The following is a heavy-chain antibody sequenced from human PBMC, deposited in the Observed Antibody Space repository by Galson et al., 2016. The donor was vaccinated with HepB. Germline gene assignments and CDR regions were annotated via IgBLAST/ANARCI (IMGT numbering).Heavy chain of an antibody. CDR1: GYIFNKYW. D-gene: IGHD4-17*01. CDR3: AREGYGTLPGRNNWFDP. V-gene: IGHV5-10-1*01. J-gene: IGHJ5*02. Sequence: QSGAEVKKPGESLRISCQGSGYIFNKYWISWVRQMPGKGLEWMGRIDPADSYAKNSPSFEGHVTISADKSINTAYLHWSSLKASDTAMYYCAREGYGTLPGRNNWFDPWGQGTLVIVSS. CDR2: IDPADSYA.